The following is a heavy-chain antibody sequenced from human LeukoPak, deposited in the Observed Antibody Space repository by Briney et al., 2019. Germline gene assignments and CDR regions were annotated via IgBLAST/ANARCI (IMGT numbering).Heavy chain of an antibody. CDR2: ISAYNGNT. CDR3: AREVPGPKTLDY. CDR1: GGTFSSYA. Sequence: GASGKVSCKASGGTFSSYAISWVRQAPGQGLEWMGWISAYNGNTNYAQKLQGRVTMTTDTSTSTAYMELRSLRSDDTAVYYCAREVPGPKTLDYWGQGTLVTVSS. D-gene: IGHD7-27*01. J-gene: IGHJ4*02. V-gene: IGHV1-18*01.